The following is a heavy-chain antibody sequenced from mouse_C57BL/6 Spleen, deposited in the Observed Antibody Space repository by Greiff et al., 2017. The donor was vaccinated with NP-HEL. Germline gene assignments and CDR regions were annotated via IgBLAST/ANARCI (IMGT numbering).Heavy chain of an antibody. V-gene: IGHV1-64*01. Sequence: QVQLQQPGAELVKPGASVKLSCKASGYTFTGYWMHWVKQRPGQGLEWIGMIHPNSGSTNYNEKFKSKATLTVDKSSSTAYMQLSSLTSEDSAVYYGAIYGSSYEEGAMDYWGQGTSVTVSS. J-gene: IGHJ4*01. CDR1: GYTFTGYW. CDR3: AIYGSSYEEGAMDY. D-gene: IGHD1-1*01. CDR2: IHPNSGST.